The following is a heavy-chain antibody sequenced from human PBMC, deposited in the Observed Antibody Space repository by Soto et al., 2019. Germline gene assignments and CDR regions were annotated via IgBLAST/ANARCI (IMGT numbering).Heavy chain of an antibody. J-gene: IGHJ5*02. CDR3: ARAVTTFDLFDP. CDR1: GFTFSSYA. Sequence: QVQLVESGGGVVQPGRSLRLSCAASGFTFSSYAMHWVRQAPGKGLEWVAVISYDGSNKYYADSVKGRFTISRDNSKNTLYLQMNSLRAEDTAVYYCARAVTTFDLFDPWGQGTLVTVSS. V-gene: IGHV3-30-3*01. CDR2: ISYDGSNK. D-gene: IGHD4-17*01.